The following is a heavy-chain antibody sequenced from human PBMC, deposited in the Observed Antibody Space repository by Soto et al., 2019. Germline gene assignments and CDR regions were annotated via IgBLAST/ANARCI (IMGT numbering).Heavy chain of an antibody. CDR2: IYTSGST. D-gene: IGHD3-10*01. V-gene: IGHV4-4*07. Sequence: PSETLSLTCTVSGGSISSYYWSWIRQPAGKGLEWIGRIYTSGSTNYNPSLKSRVTMSVDTSKNQFSLKLSSVTAADTAVYYCARDGPHYYGSGSYAAYGMDVWGQGTTVTVSS. CDR1: GGSISSYY. CDR3: ARDGPHYYGSGSYAAYGMDV. J-gene: IGHJ6*02.